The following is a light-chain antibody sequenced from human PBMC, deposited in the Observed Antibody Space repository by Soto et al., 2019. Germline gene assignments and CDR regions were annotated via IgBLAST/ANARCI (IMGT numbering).Light chain of an antibody. CDR3: RQYNNWPFT. CDR1: QSVSSN. Sequence: EIVMTQSPATLSVSPGERATLSCRASQSVSSNLAWYQQKPGQAPRLLIYGASTRATGIPARFSGGGSGTEFTLTISSLQSEAFAVYYCRQYNNWPFTFGPGTKVDIK. CDR2: GAS. J-gene: IGKJ3*01. V-gene: IGKV3-15*01.